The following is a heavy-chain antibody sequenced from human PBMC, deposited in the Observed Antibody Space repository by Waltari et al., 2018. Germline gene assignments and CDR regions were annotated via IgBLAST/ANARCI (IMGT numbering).Heavy chain of an antibody. CDR1: GYTFTSYY. CDR3: ARAPSHYDFWSGYYTGFDY. Sequence: QVQLVQSGAEVKKPGASVKVSCKASGYTFTSYYMHWVRQAPGQGLEWMGIINPSGGSTRYAQKFQGRVTMTRDTSTSTVYMELSSLRSEDTAVYYCARAPSHYDFWSGYYTGFDYWGQGTLVTVSS. CDR2: INPSGGST. J-gene: IGHJ4*02. V-gene: IGHV1-46*01. D-gene: IGHD3-3*01.